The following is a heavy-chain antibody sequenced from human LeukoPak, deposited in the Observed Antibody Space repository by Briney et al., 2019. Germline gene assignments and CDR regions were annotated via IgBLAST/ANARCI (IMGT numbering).Heavy chain of an antibody. CDR1: GFTFSTYA. CDR2: IKGGGGDP. Sequence: PGGSLRLSCAASGFTFSTYAMGWVRQAPGEGLEWVSSIKGGGGDPFYADSVGGRFTISRDKSKNTLYLQLNSLRPEDTAVYFCAQGGHDFNPFYYWGQGTLVTVSS. D-gene: IGHD2-21*02. CDR3: AQGGHDFNPFYY. J-gene: IGHJ4*02. V-gene: IGHV3-23*01.